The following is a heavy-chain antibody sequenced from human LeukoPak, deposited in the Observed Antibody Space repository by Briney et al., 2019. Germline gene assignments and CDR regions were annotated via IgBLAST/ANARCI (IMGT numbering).Heavy chain of an antibody. CDR3: ARDYSGSDYYYMDV. CDR1: GFTYSDYY. J-gene: IGHJ6*03. CDR2: ISSSGSTI. Sequence: GGSLRLSCAASGFTYSDYYMSWIRQAPGKGLEWVSDISSSGSTIYYEDSVNGRFTISRDNAKNSLYLQMNSMRAEDTAVYYCARDYSGSDYYYMDVWGKGTTVTISS. V-gene: IGHV3-11*01. D-gene: IGHD1-26*01.